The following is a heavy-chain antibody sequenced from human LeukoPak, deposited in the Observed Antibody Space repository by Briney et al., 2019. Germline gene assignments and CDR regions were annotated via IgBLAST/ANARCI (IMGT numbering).Heavy chain of an antibody. D-gene: IGHD2-2*01. CDR2: IYHSGST. J-gene: IGHJ5*02. Sequence: SETLSLTXAVSGYSISSGYYWGWIRQPPGKGLEWIGSIYHSGSTYYNPSLKSRVTISVDTSKNQLSLKLSSVTAADTAVYYCARGQYQLLTWFDPWGQGTLVTVSS. CDR3: ARGQYQLLTWFDP. V-gene: IGHV4-38-2*01. CDR1: GYSISSGYY.